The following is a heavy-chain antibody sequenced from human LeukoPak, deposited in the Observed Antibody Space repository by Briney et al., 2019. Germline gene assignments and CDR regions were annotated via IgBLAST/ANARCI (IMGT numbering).Heavy chain of an antibody. J-gene: IGHJ4*02. CDR1: GFTFSSYS. V-gene: IGHV3-48*02. D-gene: IGHD4-23*01. CDR2: ISSSSSTI. CDR3: ARTRTTVAPYFDY. Sequence: GGSLRLSCAASGFTFSSYSMNWVRQAPGRGLEWVSYISSSSSTIYYADSVKGRFTISRDNAKNSLYLQMNSLRDEDTAVYYCARTRTTVAPYFDYWGQGTLVTVSS.